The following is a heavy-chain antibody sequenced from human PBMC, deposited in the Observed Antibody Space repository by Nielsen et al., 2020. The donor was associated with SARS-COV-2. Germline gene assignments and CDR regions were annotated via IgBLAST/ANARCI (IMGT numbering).Heavy chain of an antibody. V-gene: IGHV4-34*01. CDR2: INHSGST. D-gene: IGHD1-1*01. Sequence: SETLSLTCAVYGGSFSGYYWSWIRQPPGKGLEWIGEINHSGSTNYNPSLKSRVTISVDTSKNQFSLKLSPVTAADTAVYYCARARHPKTGTDHYYYYMDVWGKGTTVTVSS. J-gene: IGHJ6*03. CDR3: ARARHPKTGTDHYYYYMDV. CDR1: GGSFSGYY.